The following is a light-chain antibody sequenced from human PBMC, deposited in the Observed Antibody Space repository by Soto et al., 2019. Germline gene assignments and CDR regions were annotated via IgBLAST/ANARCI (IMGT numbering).Light chain of an antibody. CDR2: GVS. CDR3: QQYGDSPLT. Sequence: EIVLTQSPGTVSLSPGERATLSCRASQSVTSSYLAWYQQKPGQAPRPLIYGVSSRATGIPDRFSGSGAGTDFTLTISRLEPEDFAVYYCQQYGDSPLTFGGGTKVEIK. V-gene: IGKV3-20*01. CDR1: QSVTSSY. J-gene: IGKJ4*01.